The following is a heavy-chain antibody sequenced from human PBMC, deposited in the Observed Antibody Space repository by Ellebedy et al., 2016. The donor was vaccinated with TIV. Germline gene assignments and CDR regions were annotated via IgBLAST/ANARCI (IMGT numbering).Heavy chain of an antibody. CDR2: INQDGSEK. J-gene: IGHJ3*02. CDR1: GFTFSSYW. Sequence: GESLKISCAASGFTFSSYWMSWVRQAPGKGLEWVANINQDGSEKYYVDSVKGRFSISRDNAKNSLYLQMNSLRAEDTALYYCATDGSYGDYRSPTHAFVMWGQGTLVTVSS. V-gene: IGHV3-7*01. D-gene: IGHD4-17*01. CDR3: ATDGSYGDYRSPTHAFVM.